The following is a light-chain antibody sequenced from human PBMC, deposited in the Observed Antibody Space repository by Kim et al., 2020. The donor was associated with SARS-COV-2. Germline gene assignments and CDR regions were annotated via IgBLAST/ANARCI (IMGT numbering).Light chain of an antibody. CDR2: HAS. Sequence: EVVLTQPPATLPGSPGERATLSCRASQSVSSDVAWYRQRPGQPPSLLVYHASMRASAAPARLSGSGSGTEFALTISGLQFEDFAVYYCQQYSYWPRTFGQGTKVDIK. CDR1: QSVSSD. J-gene: IGKJ1*01. V-gene: IGKV3-15*01. CDR3: QQYSYWPRT.